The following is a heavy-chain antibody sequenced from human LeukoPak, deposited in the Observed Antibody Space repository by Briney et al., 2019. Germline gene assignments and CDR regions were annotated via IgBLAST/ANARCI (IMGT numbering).Heavy chain of an antibody. CDR1: GASISGGSYY. D-gene: IGHD3-10*01. CDR2: IYSSGNT. CDR3: ARDGNYYGSGSYYRPARYFDY. V-gene: IGHV4-61*02. J-gene: IGHJ4*02. Sequence: SQTLSLTCTVSGASISGGSYYWSWIRQPAGKGLEWIGRIYSSGNTNYNPSLKSRVTISVDTSKNQFSLKLSSVTAADTAVYYCARDGNYYGSGSYYRPARYFDYWGQGTLVTVSS.